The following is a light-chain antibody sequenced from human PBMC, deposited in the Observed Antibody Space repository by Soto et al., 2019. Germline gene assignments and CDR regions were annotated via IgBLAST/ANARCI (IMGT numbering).Light chain of an antibody. J-gene: IGLJ1*01. V-gene: IGLV2-14*03. CDR3: GSYTTSNTLV. CDR1: SSDVGGYNY. Sequence: QSALTQPASVSGSPGQSITISCTGTSSDVGGYNYVSWYQHHPGKAPKLMIYDVTTRPSGVSNRFSGSKSANTASLTISRLQAEDEADYYCGSYTTSNTLVFGTGTKVTVL. CDR2: DVT.